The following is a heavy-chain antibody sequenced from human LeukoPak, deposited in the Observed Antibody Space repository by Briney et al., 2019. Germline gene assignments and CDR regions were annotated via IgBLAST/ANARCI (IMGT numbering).Heavy chain of an antibody. J-gene: IGHJ4*02. CDR3: ARDHGDYIFGY. D-gene: IGHD4-17*01. CDR1: GFTFSSYS. V-gene: IGHV3-48*04. Sequence: PGGSLRLSCAASGFTFSSYSMNWVRQAPGKGLEWVSYISSSGSTIYYADSVKGRFTISRDNAKNSLYLQMNSLRAEDTAVYYCARDHGDYIFGYWGQGTLVTVSS. CDR2: ISSSGSTI.